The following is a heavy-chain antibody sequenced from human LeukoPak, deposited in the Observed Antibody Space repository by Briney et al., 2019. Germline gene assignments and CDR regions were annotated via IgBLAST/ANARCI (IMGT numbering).Heavy chain of an antibody. V-gene: IGHV4-39*01. Sequence: SETLSLTCTVSGGSITNNNYYWDWIRQPPGKGLEWIGDLYYSGSTHYNPSLKSRVTISVDTSKNQFSLKLNSVTAADTAVYYCARHTRPGYSGYENAFDTWGQGTMVTVSS. CDR3: ARHTRPGYSGYENAFDT. D-gene: IGHD5-12*01. J-gene: IGHJ3*02. CDR2: LYYSGST. CDR1: GGSITNNNYY.